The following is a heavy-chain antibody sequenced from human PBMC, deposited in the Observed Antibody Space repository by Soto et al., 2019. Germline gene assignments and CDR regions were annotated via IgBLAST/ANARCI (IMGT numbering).Heavy chain of an antibody. CDR2: ISSSGSII. D-gene: IGHD3-22*01. CDR1: GFTFSDYY. V-gene: IGHV3-11*01. CDR3: ARVNGYYYYGMDV. Sequence: GGSLRLSCAASGFTFSDYYMSWIRQAPGKGLEWVSDISSSGSIIYYADTVKGRFTISRDNAKNSLYLQMNSLRAEDTAVYYCARVNGYYYYGMDVWGQGTTVTVSS. J-gene: IGHJ6*02.